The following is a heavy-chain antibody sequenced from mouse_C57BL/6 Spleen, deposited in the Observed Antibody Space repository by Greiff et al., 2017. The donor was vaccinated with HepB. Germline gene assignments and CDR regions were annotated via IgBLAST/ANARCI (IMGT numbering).Heavy chain of an antibody. CDR2: IHPNSGST. Sequence: QVQLQQPGAELVKPGASVKLSCKASGYTFTSYWMHWVKQRPGQGLEWIGMIHPNSGSTNYNEKFKSKATLTVDKSSSTAYMQLSSLTSEDSAVYYCARGPAVVATGAMGDWGQGTTVTVSS. V-gene: IGHV1-64*01. J-gene: IGHJ4*01. D-gene: IGHD1-1*01. CDR1: GYTFTSYW. CDR3: ARGPAVVATGAMGD.